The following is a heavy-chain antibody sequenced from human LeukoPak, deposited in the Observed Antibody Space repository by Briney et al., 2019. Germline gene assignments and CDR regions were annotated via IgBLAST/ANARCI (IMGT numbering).Heavy chain of an antibody. J-gene: IGHJ4*02. CDR2: ISSRSSDT. V-gene: IGHV3-11*05. CDR3: ARDWSYFDY. CDR1: GFIFRDYY. Sequence: GGSLRLSCAVSGFIFRDYYMSWTRQAPGKGLEWVSYISSRSSDTNYADSVKDRFTISRDNARNSVYLQMNSLRAEDTAVYYCARDWSYFDYWGRGTPVTVSS.